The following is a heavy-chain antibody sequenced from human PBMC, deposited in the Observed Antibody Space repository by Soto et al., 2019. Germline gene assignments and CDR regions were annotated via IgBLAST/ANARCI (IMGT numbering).Heavy chain of an antibody. CDR2: INHSGST. Sequence: ASETLSLTCAVYGGSFSGYYWSWIRQPPGKGLEWIGEINHSGSTNYNPSLKSRVTISVDTSKNQFSLKLSSVTAADTAVYYCARRVVAATGNFDYWGQGTLVTVSS. CDR3: ARRVVAATGNFDY. CDR1: GGSFSGYY. D-gene: IGHD2-15*01. V-gene: IGHV4-34*01. J-gene: IGHJ4*02.